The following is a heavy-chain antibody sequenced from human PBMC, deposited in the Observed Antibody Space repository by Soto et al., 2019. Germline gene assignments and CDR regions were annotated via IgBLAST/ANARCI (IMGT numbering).Heavy chain of an antibody. J-gene: IGHJ4*02. Sequence: PGGSLRLSCAASGFTFSSYGMHWVRQAPGKGLEWVALISYDGSDKYYADSVKGRFTISRDNSKNTLYLQMNSLRVEDTAVYYWGDSYYFSEYWGQGILVTV. CDR3: GDSYYFSEY. D-gene: IGHD2-15*01. CDR1: GFTFSSYG. CDR2: ISYDGSDK. V-gene: IGHV3-30*03.